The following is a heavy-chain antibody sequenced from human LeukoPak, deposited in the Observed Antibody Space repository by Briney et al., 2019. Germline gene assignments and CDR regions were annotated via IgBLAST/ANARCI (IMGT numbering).Heavy chain of an antibody. CDR1: GFTFSSYA. D-gene: IGHD2-21*02. J-gene: IGHJ4*02. V-gene: IGHV3-23*01. CDR2: ISGSGGST. Sequence: PGGSLRLSCAASGFTFSSYAMSWVRQAPGKGLEWVSAISGSGGSTYYADSVKGRFTISRDNSKNTLYLQMNSLRAEDTAVYYCAKASLYVPVVTAPFDYWGQGTLVTVSS. CDR3: AKASLYVPVVTAPFDY.